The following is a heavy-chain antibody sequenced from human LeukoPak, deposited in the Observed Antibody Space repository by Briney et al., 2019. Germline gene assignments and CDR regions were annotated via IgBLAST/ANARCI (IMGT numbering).Heavy chain of an antibody. Sequence: SETLSLTCAVYGGSFSGYYWSWIRQPLGKGLEWIGEINHSGSTNYNPSLKSRVTISVDTSKNQFSLKLSSVTAADTAVYYCARGDGYNLVDYWGQGTLVTVSS. CDR1: GGSFSGYY. V-gene: IGHV4-34*01. D-gene: IGHD5-24*01. J-gene: IGHJ4*02. CDR2: INHSGST. CDR3: ARGDGYNLVDY.